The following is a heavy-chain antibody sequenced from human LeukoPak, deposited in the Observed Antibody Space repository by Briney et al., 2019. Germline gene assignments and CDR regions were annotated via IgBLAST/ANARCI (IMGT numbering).Heavy chain of an antibody. CDR3: ARLASGSYGPLTPFDY. Sequence: SETLSLTCTVSGGSISSYYWSWIRQPPGKGLEWIGDIYYSGSTNYNPSLKSRVTILVDTSKNQFSLRLSSVTAADTAVYYSARLASGSYGPLTPFDYWGQGTLVTVSS. D-gene: IGHD1-26*01. J-gene: IGHJ4*02. V-gene: IGHV4-59*08. CDR2: IYYSGST. CDR1: GGSISSYY.